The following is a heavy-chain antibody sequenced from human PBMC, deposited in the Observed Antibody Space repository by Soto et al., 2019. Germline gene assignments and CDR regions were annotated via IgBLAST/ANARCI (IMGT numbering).Heavy chain of an antibody. CDR1: GFTFSSYG. CDR3: AKARITMVRGSGVYGMDV. V-gene: IGHV3-30*18. Sequence: GGSLRLSCAASGFTFSSYGMHWVRQAPGKGLEWVAVISYDGSNKYYADSVKGRFTISRDNSKNTLYLQMNSLRAEDTAVYYCAKARITMVRGSGVYGMDVWGQGTTVTVSS. J-gene: IGHJ6*02. CDR2: ISYDGSNK. D-gene: IGHD3-10*01.